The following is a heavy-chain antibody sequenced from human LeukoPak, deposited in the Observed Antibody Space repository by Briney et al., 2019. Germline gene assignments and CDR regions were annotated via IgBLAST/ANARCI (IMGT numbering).Heavy chain of an antibody. CDR1: GFTVSSNY. Sequence: PGGSLRLSCAASGFTVSSNYMSWVRQAPGKGLEWVSVIYSGGSTYYADSVKGRFTICRDSSKNTLYLQMNSLRAEDTAVYYCARAHLSSSSTDYMEVWGKGTTVTVSS. CDR3: ARAHLSSSSTDYMEV. CDR2: IYSGGST. J-gene: IGHJ6*03. D-gene: IGHD6-6*01. V-gene: IGHV3-53*05.